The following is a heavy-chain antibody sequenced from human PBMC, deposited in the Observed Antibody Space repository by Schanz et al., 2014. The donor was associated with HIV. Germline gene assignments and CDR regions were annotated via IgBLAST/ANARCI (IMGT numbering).Heavy chain of an antibody. J-gene: IGHJ6*02. V-gene: IGHV3-33*06. CDR3: AKAGGGTSPSYYGMDV. Sequence: VQLVESGGGVVRPGGSLRLSCAASGFTFNYYGMHWVRQAPGKGLEWVGVIWYDGTNKYYADSVKGRFTISRDNSKNTVDLQMNSLRAEDTAVYYCAKAGGGTSPSYYGMDVWGQGTTVTVSS. CDR1: GFTFNYYG. CDR2: IWYDGTNK. D-gene: IGHD3-10*01.